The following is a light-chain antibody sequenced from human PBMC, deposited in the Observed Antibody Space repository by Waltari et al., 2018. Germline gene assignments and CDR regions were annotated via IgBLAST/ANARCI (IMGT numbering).Light chain of an antibody. CDR1: QVIQND. Sequence: AIQMTQYPSSLGASVGDSVTITCRASQVIQNDLGWYQQKAGKAPNLLIHSAITLQSGVPARFSGSGSGTDFTLTINGLQPEDFATYYCLQDYEYPLTFGGGTRVDMK. V-gene: IGKV1-6*01. J-gene: IGKJ4*01. CDR2: SAI. CDR3: LQDYEYPLT.